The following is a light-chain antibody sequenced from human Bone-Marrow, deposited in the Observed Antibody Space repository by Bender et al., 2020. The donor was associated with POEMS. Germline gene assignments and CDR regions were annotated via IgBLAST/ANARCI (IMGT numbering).Light chain of an antibody. CDR1: ALPKKN. J-gene: IGLJ2*01. CDR2: DDL. CDR3: EVWDYTSDLFVV. V-gene: IGLV3-21*02. Sequence: SYKLTQPPSVSVSPGQTARITCSGDALPKKNAYWYQQKSGQAPVLVVYDDLERPSGIPERFSGSNSVGTATLTIARVEAVDEADYYCEVWDYTSDLFVVFGGGTKLTVL.